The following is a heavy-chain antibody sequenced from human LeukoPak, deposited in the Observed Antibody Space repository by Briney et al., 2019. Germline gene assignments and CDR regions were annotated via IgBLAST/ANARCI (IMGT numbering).Heavy chain of an antibody. CDR1: GGSISSGGYY. CDR3: ARGTKDYDFWSGYYVGYFDY. J-gene: IGHJ4*02. V-gene: IGHV4-30-2*01. CDR2: IYHSGST. Sequence: SETLSLTCTVSGGSISSGGYYWSWIRQPPGKGLEWIGYIYHSGSTCYNPSLKSRVTISVDRSKNQFSLKLSSVTAADTAVYYCARGTKDYDFWSGYYVGYFDYWGQGTLVTVSS. D-gene: IGHD3-3*01.